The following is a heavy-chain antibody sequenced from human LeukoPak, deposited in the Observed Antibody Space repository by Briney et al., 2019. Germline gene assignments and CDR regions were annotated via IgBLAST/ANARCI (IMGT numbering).Heavy chain of an antibody. D-gene: IGHD1-14*01. CDR3: ARGLKNPGYAFDI. J-gene: IGHJ3*02. V-gene: IGHV4-59*01. CDR1: GGSISSYY. CDR2: IYYSGST. Sequence: SETLSLTCTVSGGSISSYYWSWIRQPPGKGLEWIGSIYYSGSTYYNPSLKSRVTISVDTSKNQFSLKLSSVTAADTAVYYCARGLKNPGYAFDIWGQGTMVTVSS.